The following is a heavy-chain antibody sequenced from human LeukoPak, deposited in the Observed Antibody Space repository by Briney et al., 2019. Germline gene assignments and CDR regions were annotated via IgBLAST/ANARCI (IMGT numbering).Heavy chain of an antibody. J-gene: IGHJ4*02. CDR3: AKDTGGNSGYYGY. Sequence: GGSLRLSCAASGFTFSSYSMNWVRQAPGKGLEWVSYISSSSSTIYYADSVKGRFTISRDNSKNTLYLQMNSLRAEDTAVYYCAKDTGGNSGYYGYWGQGTLVTVSS. CDR2: ISSSSSTI. V-gene: IGHV3-48*01. CDR1: GFTFSSYS. D-gene: IGHD4-23*01.